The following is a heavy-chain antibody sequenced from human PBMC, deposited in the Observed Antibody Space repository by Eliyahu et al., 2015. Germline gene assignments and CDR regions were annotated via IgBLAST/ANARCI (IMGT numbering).Heavy chain of an antibody. CDR1: GFTFSXXX. CDR3: ARGGGINPMDV. V-gene: IGHV3-21*01. D-gene: IGHD2-15*01. Sequence: EVQLVESGGGLVKPGGSLRLSCXASGFTFSXXXMNWVRQAPGKGLDWVSSISSSSSYIYXADSVKGRFTISRDNXKNSLYLQMNSLRAEDTAVYYCARGGGINPMDVWGQGTTVTVSS. J-gene: IGHJ6*02. CDR2: ISSSSSYI.